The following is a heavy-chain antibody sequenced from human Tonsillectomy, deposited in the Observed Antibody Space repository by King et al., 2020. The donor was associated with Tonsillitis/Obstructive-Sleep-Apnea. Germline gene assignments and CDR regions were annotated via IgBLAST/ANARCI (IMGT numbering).Heavy chain of an antibody. D-gene: IGHD2-15*01. CDR3: ARDGAAAESPFDY. CDR1: GFTFSNYG. Sequence: VQLVESGGGVVQPGRSLRLSCAVSGFTFSNYGMHWVRQAPGKGLEWVAVIWYDGRNKYYADSVKGRFTISRDNSKNTLYLQMNNLRAEDTAVYYCARDGAAAESPFDYWGQGTLVTVSS. CDR2: IWYDGRNK. V-gene: IGHV3-33*01. J-gene: IGHJ4*02.